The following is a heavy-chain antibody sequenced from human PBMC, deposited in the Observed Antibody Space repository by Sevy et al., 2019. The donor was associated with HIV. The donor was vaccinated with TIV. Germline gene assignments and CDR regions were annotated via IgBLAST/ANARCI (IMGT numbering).Heavy chain of an antibody. J-gene: IGHJ4*02. CDR1: GGPISSSDW. V-gene: IGHV4-4*02. CDR3: AREGTSTSFDY. CDR2: ILHSGRT. D-gene: IGHD1-1*01. Sequence: SETLSLTCSVSGGPISSSDWLSWVRQPPGKGLEWIGEILHSGRTNYNPSLKSRVTMSVDESRTQFSLNLISVTAADTALYYCAREGTSTSFDYWGQGALVTVSS.